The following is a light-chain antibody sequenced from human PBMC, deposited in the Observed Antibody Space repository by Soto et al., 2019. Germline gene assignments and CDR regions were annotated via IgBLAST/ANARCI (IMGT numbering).Light chain of an antibody. J-gene: IGKJ1*01. CDR1: QSISSY. Sequence: DIKMSQSASSLSAYIGDRVTITCRASQSISSYLNWYQQKPGKAPKLLIYAASSLQSGVPSRFSGSGSGTDFTLTISSLQPEDFATYYCQQSYSTPPWTFGQGTKVDIK. CDR2: AAS. V-gene: IGKV1-39*01. CDR3: QQSYSTPPWT.